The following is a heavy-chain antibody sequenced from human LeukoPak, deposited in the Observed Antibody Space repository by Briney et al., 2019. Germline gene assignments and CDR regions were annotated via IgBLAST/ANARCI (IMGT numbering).Heavy chain of an antibody. CDR3: AGCRYFDY. Sequence: GGSLRLSCAASGFTFSSYALTWVRQAPGKGLEWVAVISYGGSNKYYADSVKGRFTISRDNSKNTLYLQMNSLRAEDTAVYYCAGCRYFDYWGQGTLVTVSS. CDR2: ISYGGSNK. D-gene: IGHD3-10*01. J-gene: IGHJ4*02. V-gene: IGHV3-30-3*01. CDR1: GFTFSSYA.